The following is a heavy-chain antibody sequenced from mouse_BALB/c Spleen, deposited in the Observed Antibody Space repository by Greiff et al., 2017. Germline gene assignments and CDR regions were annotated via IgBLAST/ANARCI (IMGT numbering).Heavy chain of an antibody. Sequence: EVQLQESGAELVKPGASVKLSCTASGFNIKDTYMHWVKQRPEQGLEWIGRIDPANGNTKYDPKFQGKATITADTSSNTAYLQLSSLTSEDTAVYYCARSEYYGSFPLFDYWGQGTTLTVSS. CDR3: ARSEYYGSFPLFDY. CDR2: IDPANGNT. J-gene: IGHJ2*01. D-gene: IGHD1-1*01. V-gene: IGHV14-3*02. CDR1: GFNIKDTY.